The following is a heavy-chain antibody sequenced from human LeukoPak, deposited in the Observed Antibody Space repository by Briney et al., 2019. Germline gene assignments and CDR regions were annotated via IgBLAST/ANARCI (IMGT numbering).Heavy chain of an antibody. V-gene: IGHV1-69*05. Sequence: ASVKVSCKASGGTFSSYAISWVRQAPGQGLEWMGGIIPIFGTANYAQKFQGRVTMTRDTSISTAYIELSSLRSEDTAVYYRARGRHDYNDHYYFDSWGQGTLVTVSS. CDR3: ARGRHDYNDHYYFDS. CDR1: GGTFSSYA. J-gene: IGHJ4*02. CDR2: IIPIFGTA. D-gene: IGHD4-11*01.